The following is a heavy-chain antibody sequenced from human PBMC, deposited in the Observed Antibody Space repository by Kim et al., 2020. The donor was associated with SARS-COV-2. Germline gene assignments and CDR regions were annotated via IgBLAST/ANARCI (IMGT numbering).Heavy chain of an antibody. CDR3: ARQSRGGSPTTSWFDP. J-gene: IGHJ5*02. D-gene: IGHD3-16*01. Sequence: SLKSRITISLDTSKNQFSLNLNSVTAADTAVYFCARQSRGGSPTTSWFDPWGQGTLVTVSS. V-gene: IGHV4-39*01.